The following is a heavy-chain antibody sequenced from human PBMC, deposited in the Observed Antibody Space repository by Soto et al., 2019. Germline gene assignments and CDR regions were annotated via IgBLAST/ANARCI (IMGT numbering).Heavy chain of an antibody. Sequence: QVQLVQSGAEVKKPGSSVKVSCKSSGGTCSSYTISWVRQAPGQGLEWMGRIIPILGIANYAQKFQGRVTITADKSTSTAYMELSSLRSEDTAVYYCARDMEAVAGTVDYWGQGTLVTVSS. D-gene: IGHD6-19*01. J-gene: IGHJ4*02. V-gene: IGHV1-69*08. CDR3: ARDMEAVAGTVDY. CDR2: IIPILGIA. CDR1: GGTCSSYT.